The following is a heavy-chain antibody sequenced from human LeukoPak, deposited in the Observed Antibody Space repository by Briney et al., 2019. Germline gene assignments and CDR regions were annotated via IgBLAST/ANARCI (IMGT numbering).Heavy chain of an antibody. CDR1: GFTFSSYS. D-gene: IGHD3-22*01. Sequence: PGGSLRLSCAASGFTFSSYSMNWVRQAPGKGLEWVSYISSSGTNIYYADSVKGRFTISRDNAKNSLYLQMNSLRAEDTAVYYCARSSTTYYYDTSSHYWGQGTLVTVSP. CDR3: ARSSTTYYYDTSSHY. J-gene: IGHJ4*02. CDR2: ISSSGTNI. V-gene: IGHV3-48*04.